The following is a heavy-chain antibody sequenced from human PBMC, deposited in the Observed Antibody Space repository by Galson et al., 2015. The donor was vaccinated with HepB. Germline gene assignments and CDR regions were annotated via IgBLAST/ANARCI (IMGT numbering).Heavy chain of an antibody. CDR2: ISYDGSNK. D-gene: IGHD5-18*01. CDR1: GFTFCSYA. V-gene: IGHV3-30*04. CDR3: ARAPDTAMVTDY. J-gene: IGHJ4*02. Sequence: SLRLSCAASGFTFCSYAMHWVRQAPGKGLEWVAVISYDGSNKYYADSVKGRFTISRDNSKNTLYLQMNSLRAEDTAVYYCARAPDTAMVTDYWGQGTLVTVSS.